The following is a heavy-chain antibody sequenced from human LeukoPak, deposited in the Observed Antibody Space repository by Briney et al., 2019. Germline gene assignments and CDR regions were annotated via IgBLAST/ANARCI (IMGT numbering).Heavy chain of an antibody. Sequence: SETLSLTCTVSGGSISSSRYYWGWIRQPPGKGLEWIGSIYYSGSTYYNPSLKSRVTISVDTSKNQFSLKLSSVTAADTAVYYCARPTVGAANWFDPWGQGTLVTVSS. D-gene: IGHD1-26*01. V-gene: IGHV4-39*01. CDR2: IYYSGST. CDR1: GGSISSSRYY. CDR3: ARPTVGAANWFDP. J-gene: IGHJ5*02.